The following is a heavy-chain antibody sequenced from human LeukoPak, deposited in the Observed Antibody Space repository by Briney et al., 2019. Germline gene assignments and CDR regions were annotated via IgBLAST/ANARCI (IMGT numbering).Heavy chain of an antibody. CDR2: MYYSGNT. Sequence: PSETLSLTCTVSGGSVSSSNYYWGWIRQPPGKGLEWIGSMYYSGNTDYNPSLKSRVTISVDTSKNQFSLKVNSVTAADTAVYYCARTLGWASSRYPFDGWGQGTLVTVSS. V-gene: IGHV4-39*01. J-gene: IGHJ4*02. CDR3: ARTLGWASSRYPFDG. CDR1: GGSVSSSNYY. D-gene: IGHD3-16*02.